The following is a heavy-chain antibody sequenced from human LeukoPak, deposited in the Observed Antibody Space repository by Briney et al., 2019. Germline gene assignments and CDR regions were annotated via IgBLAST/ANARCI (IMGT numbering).Heavy chain of an antibody. CDR2: IYSGGST. CDR1: GFTASSNY. Sequence: GGSLRLSCAASGFTASSNYMSWVRQAPGKGLEWVSVIYSGGSTYYADSVKGRFTISRDNSKNTLYLQMNSLRAEDTAVYYCAREVADYYYGMDVWGQGTTVTVSS. V-gene: IGHV3-66*02. D-gene: IGHD2-15*01. J-gene: IGHJ6*02. CDR3: AREVADYYYGMDV.